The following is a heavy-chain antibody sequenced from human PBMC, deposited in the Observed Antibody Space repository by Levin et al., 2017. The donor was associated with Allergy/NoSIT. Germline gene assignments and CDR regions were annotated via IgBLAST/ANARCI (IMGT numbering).Heavy chain of an antibody. CDR1: GFTVSSNY. V-gene: IGHV3-53*01. J-gene: IGHJ6*02. Sequence: PGGSLRLSCAASGFTVSSNYMSWVRQAPGKGLEWVSVIYSGGSTYYADSVKGRFTISRDNSKNPLYLQMNSLRAEDTAVYYCAREGYYYYGMDVWGQGTTVTVSS. CDR3: AREGYYYYGMDV. CDR2: IYSGGST.